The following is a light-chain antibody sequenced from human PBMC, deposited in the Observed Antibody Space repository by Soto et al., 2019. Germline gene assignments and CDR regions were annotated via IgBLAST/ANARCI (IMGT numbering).Light chain of an antibody. CDR3: ATWDDSLNARGV. CDR1: RSNIGNNA. Sequence: QSVLTQTPSASGTPGQTVTISCSGSRSNIGNNAVSWYQQFPGTAPKLLIYNNNQRPSGVPDRFSGSKSGTSASLAISGLQSEDEADSYCATWDDSLNARGVFGGGTKVTVL. J-gene: IGLJ3*02. V-gene: IGLV1-44*01. CDR2: NNN.